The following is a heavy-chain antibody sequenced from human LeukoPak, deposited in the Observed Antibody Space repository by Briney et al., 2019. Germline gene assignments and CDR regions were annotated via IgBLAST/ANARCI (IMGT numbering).Heavy chain of an antibody. CDR1: GFTFSTYW. Sequence: GGSLRLSCAASGFTFSTYWMHWVRQAPGKGLVWVSRIKSDGSTNYADSVKGRFTISRDNANNTLSLQMNSLRPEDTGVYYCARAPSEIGGYYPEYFRHWGQGTLVTVSS. J-gene: IGHJ1*01. V-gene: IGHV3-74*01. CDR3: ARAPSEIGGYYPEYFRH. CDR2: IKSDGST. D-gene: IGHD3-22*01.